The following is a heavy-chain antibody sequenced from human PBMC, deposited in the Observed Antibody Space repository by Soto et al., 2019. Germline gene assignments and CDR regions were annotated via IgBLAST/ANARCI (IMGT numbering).Heavy chain of an antibody. V-gene: IGHV3-48*02. CDR2: INPGSSAR. CDR3: VRGWNAYSYGYYY. Sequence: EVQLVESGGGLVQPGGSLRLSCAVSGLTFTTYNFNWVRQAPGKGLEWISFINPGSSARHYADSVKGRFTISRDNAKNSLYLPMNSLTDGDTAVYYWVRGWNAYSYGYYYWGPGTLVTVSS. J-gene: IGHJ4*02. D-gene: IGHD5-18*01. CDR1: GLTFTTYN.